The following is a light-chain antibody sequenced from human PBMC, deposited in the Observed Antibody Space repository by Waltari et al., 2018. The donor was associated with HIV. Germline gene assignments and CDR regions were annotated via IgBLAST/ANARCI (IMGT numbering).Light chain of an antibody. Sequence: QSALTQPASVSGSPGQSTTISCTGTSSDVGGYNYVPWYQQHPGKAPKLMMYEVSNRPSGVSNRFSGSKSGNTASLTISGLQAEDEADYYCSSYTSSSLVVFGGGTKLTVL. V-gene: IGLV2-14*01. CDR3: SSYTSSSLVV. CDR1: SSDVGGYNY. J-gene: IGLJ2*01. CDR2: EVS.